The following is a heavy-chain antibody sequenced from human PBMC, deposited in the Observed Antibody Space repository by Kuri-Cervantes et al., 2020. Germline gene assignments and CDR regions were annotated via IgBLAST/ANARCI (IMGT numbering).Heavy chain of an antibody. CDR3: AREIEGAPYY. CDR2: ISSGGSTT. D-gene: IGHD1-26*01. CDR1: GFTFSSYE. Sequence: GESLKISCAASGFTFSSYEMNWVRQAPGKGLEWVSYISSGGSTTYYADSVKGRFTISRDNSKNTLYLQMNSLRAEDTAVYYCAREIEGAPYYWGQGTLVTVSS. V-gene: IGHV3-48*03. J-gene: IGHJ4*02.